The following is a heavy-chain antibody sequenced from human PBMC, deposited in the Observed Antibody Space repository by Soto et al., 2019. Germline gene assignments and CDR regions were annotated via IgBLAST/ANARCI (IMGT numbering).Heavy chain of an antibody. J-gene: IGHJ4*02. Sequence: GGSLRLSCAASGFTFSSYAMHWVRQAPGKGLEWVAVISYDGSNKYYADSVKGRFTISRDNSKNTLYLQMNSLRAEDTAVYYCARDQGRDDGIAAAGVVDYWGQGTLVTVSS. V-gene: IGHV3-30-3*01. D-gene: IGHD6-13*01. CDR2: ISYDGSNK. CDR3: ARDQGRDDGIAAAGVVDY. CDR1: GFTFSSYA.